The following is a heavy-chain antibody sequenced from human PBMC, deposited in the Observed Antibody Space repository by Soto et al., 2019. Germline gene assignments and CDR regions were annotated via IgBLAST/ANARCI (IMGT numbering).Heavy chain of an antibody. V-gene: IGHV3-7*01. Sequence: TGGSLRLSCAASGFTFSNYWMTWVRQAPGKGLEWVANIKQDGSKKYYVDSVKGRFTISRDNAKNSLYLQMNSLRAEDTAVYYCAKRVWYFDLWGRGTLVTVSS. CDR2: IKQDGSKK. CDR1: GFTFSNYW. J-gene: IGHJ2*01. CDR3: AKRVWYFDL.